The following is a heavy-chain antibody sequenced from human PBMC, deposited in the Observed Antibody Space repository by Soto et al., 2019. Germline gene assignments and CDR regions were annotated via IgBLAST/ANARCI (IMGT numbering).Heavy chain of an antibody. J-gene: IGHJ3*02. D-gene: IGHD2-15*01. CDR2: SNPDSDKR. V-gene: IGHV1-2*02. CDR1: GYTFIGYY. CDR3: ARGLSEGGRGVEGHAVDI. Sequence: ASVKVSCKASGYTFIGYYIHWVRLVPGQGLEWMGWSNPDSDKRKYAPKFQGRVTMSRDTSISTAYMELSRLRSDDTAVYYCARGLSEGGRGVEGHAVDIWG.